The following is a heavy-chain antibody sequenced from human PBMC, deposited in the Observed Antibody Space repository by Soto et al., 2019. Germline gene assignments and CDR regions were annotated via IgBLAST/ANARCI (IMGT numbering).Heavy chain of an antibody. J-gene: IGHJ2*01. CDR2: IYYSGST. CDR1: GGSISSYY. CDR3: ARDGAGSRRGWYFDL. Sequence: QVQLQESGPGLVKPSETLSLTCTVSGGSISSYYWSWIRQPPGKGLELIGYIYYSGSTNYNPSLTSRVTISVDTSKNQFSLQLSSVTAADTAVYYCARDGAGSRRGWYFDLWGRGTLVTVSS. D-gene: IGHD3-16*01. V-gene: IGHV4-59*01.